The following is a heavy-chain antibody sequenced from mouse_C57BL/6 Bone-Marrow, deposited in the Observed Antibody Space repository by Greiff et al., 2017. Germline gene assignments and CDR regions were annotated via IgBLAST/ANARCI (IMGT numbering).Heavy chain of an antibody. D-gene: IGHD1-1*01. V-gene: IGHV1-81*01. CDR1: GYTFTSYG. CDR2: ISPRRGNT. J-gene: IGHJ1*03. CDR3: ARRYCGSPYFDV. Sequence: QVQLQPSGAELARPGASVKLSCKASGYTFTSYGISWVKQRTGQGLEWIGEISPRRGNTYYNEKFKGKATLTADKSSSTAYMELRILTSDDSAVYFFARRYCGSPYFDVWGTGTTVTVSS.